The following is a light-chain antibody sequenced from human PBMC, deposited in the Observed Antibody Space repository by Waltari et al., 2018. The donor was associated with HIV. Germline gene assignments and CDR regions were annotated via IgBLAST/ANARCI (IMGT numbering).Light chain of an antibody. CDR2: DVT. V-gene: IGLV2-11*01. J-gene: IGLJ3*02. CDR3: CSHAGTYTGWL. Sequence: QSALTQPRSVSGSPGQSVTLSCTGTSSDVGGYNFVSWYQQYPGKAPKLMIYDVTKRPSGVPDRFFGSKSGNPASLTISGLQAEDEADYYCCSHAGTYTGWLFGGGTKLTVL. CDR1: SSDVGGYNF.